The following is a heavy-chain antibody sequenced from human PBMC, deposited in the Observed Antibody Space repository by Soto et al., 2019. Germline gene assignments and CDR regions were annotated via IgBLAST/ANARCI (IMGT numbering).Heavy chain of an antibody. CDR3: GRGRNGELVIFY. J-gene: IGHJ4*02. V-gene: IGHV1-2*02. Sequence: QVQLVQSGAEVKNSGASVKVSCKASGYIFTGYYIHWVRQAPGQGPEWMGEIGPNRGDTRYAQKFQGRVTMTRDTSITTVYMELSNLSPDDTAMYYCGRGRNGELVIFYWGQGTLVTVYS. D-gene: IGHD1-7*01. CDR1: GYIFTGYY. CDR2: IGPNRGDT.